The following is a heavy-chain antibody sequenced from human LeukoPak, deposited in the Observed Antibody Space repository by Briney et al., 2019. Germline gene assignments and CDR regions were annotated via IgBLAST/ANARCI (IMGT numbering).Heavy chain of an antibody. D-gene: IGHD6-13*01. Sequence: GGSLRLSCEASGYTFSSYAMSWVRQAPGKGLEWASAISGSGGSTYYADSVKGRFTISRDNSKNTLYLQMNSLRAEDTAVYYCAKDSSIAAAAPFDYWGQGTLVTVSS. V-gene: IGHV3-23*01. CDR2: ISGSGGST. CDR1: GYTFSSYA. J-gene: IGHJ4*02. CDR3: AKDSSIAAAAPFDY.